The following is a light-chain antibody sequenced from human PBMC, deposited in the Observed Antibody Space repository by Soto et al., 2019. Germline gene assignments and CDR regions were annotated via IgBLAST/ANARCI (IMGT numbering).Light chain of an antibody. J-gene: IGKJ1*01. CDR1: QSVSSY. V-gene: IGKV3D-15*01. Sequence: EIVLTQSPATLSLSPGERATLSCRASQSVSSYLAWYQQKPGQPPRLLIYGASTRDTGVPTRFSGSGSGTEFTLTITSLQSEDFAVYYCQQYNNWPLWTFGQGTKVDIK. CDR2: GAS. CDR3: QQYNNWPLWT.